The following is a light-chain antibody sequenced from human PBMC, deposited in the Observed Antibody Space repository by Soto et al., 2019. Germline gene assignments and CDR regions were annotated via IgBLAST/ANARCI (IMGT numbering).Light chain of an antibody. J-gene: IGLJ3*02. Sequence: QSALTQPPSASGSPGQSVTISCTGTSSDVGRHNYVSWYQQHPGKAPKLLIFEVNKRPSGVPDRFSASTSGITASLTVSGLQPEDEADYYCAAWDDSLNGPVFGGGTKLTVL. CDR3: AAWDDSLNGPV. V-gene: IGLV2-8*01. CDR2: EVN. CDR1: SSDVGRHNY.